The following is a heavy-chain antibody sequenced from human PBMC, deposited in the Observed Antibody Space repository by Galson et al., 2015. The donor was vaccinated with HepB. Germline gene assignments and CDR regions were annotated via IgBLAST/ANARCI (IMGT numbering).Heavy chain of an antibody. CDR3: ARAGPITMVRGVISSIDY. Sequence: SLRLSCAASGFTFSDHYMDWVRQAPGKGLEWVGRTRNKANSYTTEYAASVKGRSTISRDDSKNSLYLQMNSLKTEDTAVYYCARAGPITMVRGVISSIDYWGQGTLVTVSS. D-gene: IGHD3-10*01. CDR1: GFTFSDHY. J-gene: IGHJ4*02. V-gene: IGHV3-72*01. CDR2: TRNKANSYTT.